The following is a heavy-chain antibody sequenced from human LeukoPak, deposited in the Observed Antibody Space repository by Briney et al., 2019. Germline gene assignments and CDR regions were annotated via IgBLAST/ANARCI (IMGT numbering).Heavy chain of an antibody. V-gene: IGHV3-48*03. D-gene: IGHD5-18*01. CDR1: GFTFSNYE. CDR2: ISGSGSTI. CDR3: ARVRSGYSHENYFDY. J-gene: IGHJ4*02. Sequence: GGSLRLSCAASGFTFSNYEMNWVRQAPGKGLEWDSYISGSGSTIYYADSVKGRFIISRDNAKDSLYLQMNSLRAEDTAVYYCARVRSGYSHENYFDYWGQGTLVTVSS.